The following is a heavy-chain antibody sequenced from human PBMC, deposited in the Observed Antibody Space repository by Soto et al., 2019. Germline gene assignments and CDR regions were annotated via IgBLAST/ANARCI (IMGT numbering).Heavy chain of an antibody. V-gene: IGHV2-5*01. CDR1: GFSLITSGVG. CDR3: AHRRPTLITPFEY. D-gene: IGHD3-16*01. CDR2: VNWNDNK. J-gene: IGHJ4*02. Sequence: QITLKESGPTLVEPTQTLTLTCTFSGFSLITSGVGVGWIRQPPGQALEWLAFVNWNDNKRYSPSLNSRLTITKDPSKNQEVLTMPKMDSVDTGTYYCAHRRPTLITPFEYWGKRTLVTVPS.